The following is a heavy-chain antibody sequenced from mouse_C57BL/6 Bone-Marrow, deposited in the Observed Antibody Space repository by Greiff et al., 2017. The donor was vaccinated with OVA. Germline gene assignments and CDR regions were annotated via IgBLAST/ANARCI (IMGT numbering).Heavy chain of an antibody. CDR2: IDPSDSYT. V-gene: IGHV1-69*01. D-gene: IGHD1-2*01. CDR1: GYTFTSYW. CDR3: ATSGLLRHWYFDV. J-gene: IGHJ1*03. Sequence: QVQLQQPGAELVMPGASVKLSCKASGYTFTSYWMHWVKQRPGQGLEWIGEIDPSDSYTKYNQKFKGKSTLTVDKSSSTAYMQPSSLTSVDSAVYYCATSGLLRHWYFDVWGTGTTVTVSS.